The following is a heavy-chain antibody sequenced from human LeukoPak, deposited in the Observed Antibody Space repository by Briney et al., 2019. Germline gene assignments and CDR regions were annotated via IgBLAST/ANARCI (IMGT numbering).Heavy chain of an antibody. CDR1: GGSISSYY. Sequence: PSETLSLTCTVSGGSISSYYWSWIRQPPGKGLEWIGYIYYSGSTNYNPSLKSRVTISVDTSKNQFSLKLSSVTAADTAVYYCARFSSSWRSFDYWGQGTLVTVSS. D-gene: IGHD6-13*01. CDR2: IYYSGST. CDR3: ARFSSSWRSFDY. J-gene: IGHJ4*02. V-gene: IGHV4-59*01.